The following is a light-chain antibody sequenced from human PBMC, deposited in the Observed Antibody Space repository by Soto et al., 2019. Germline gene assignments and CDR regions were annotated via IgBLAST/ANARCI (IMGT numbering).Light chain of an antibody. J-gene: IGKJ4*01. CDR2: GAS. V-gene: IGKV1-39*01. CDR1: QTISTY. Sequence: DIQMTQSPSSLSASVGDRLTIACRASQTISTYLNWYQQKPGKAPNLLIYGASSLQSGVPSRFSGSGSGTDFTLTISSLQPEDFATYYCQESHSIPLTFGGGTKVEIK. CDR3: QESHSIPLT.